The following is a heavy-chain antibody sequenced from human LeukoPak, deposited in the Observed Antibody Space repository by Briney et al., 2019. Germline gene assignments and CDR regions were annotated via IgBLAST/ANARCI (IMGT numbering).Heavy chain of an antibody. CDR1: GGTFSSYA. J-gene: IGHJ4*02. CDR2: IIPILGIA. D-gene: IGHD3-22*01. CDR3: AREKVNYYDSSGYPHFDY. V-gene: IGHV1-69*04. Sequence: SVKVSCKASGGTFSSYAISWVRQAPGQGLEWMGRIIPILGIANYAQKFQGRVTITADKSTSTAYMELSSLRSEDTAVYYCAREKVNYYDSSGYPHFDYWGQGTLVTVSS.